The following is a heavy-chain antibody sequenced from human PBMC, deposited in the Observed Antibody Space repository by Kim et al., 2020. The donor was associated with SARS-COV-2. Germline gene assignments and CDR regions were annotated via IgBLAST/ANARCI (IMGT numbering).Heavy chain of an antibody. V-gene: IGHV4-34*01. Sequence: YNPSLKSRVTISVDTSKNQFSLKLSSVTAADTAVYYCARASSGGGYYFDYWGQGTLVTVSS. CDR3: ARASSGGGYYFDY. D-gene: IGHD2-15*01. J-gene: IGHJ4*02.